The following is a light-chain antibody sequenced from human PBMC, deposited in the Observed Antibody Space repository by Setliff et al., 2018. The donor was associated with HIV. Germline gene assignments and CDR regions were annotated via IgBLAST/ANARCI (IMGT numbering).Light chain of an antibody. J-gene: IGLJ1*01. CDR1: SSDVGGYNY. V-gene: IGLV2-14*03. Sequence: QSALTQPASVSGSPGQSITVSCTGTSSDVGGYNYVSWYQQHPGKAPKLMIYDVNNRPSGVSNRFSGSKSGNTASLTISGLQAEDEADYYCSPYTSSSTLYVFGTGTKATV. CDR3: SPYTSSSTLYV. CDR2: DVN.